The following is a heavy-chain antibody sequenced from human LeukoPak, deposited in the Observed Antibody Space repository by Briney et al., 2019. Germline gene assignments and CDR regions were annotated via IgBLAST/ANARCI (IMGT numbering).Heavy chain of an antibody. Sequence: GRSLRLSCAASGFTFSSYAMHWVRQAPGKGLEWVAVISYDGSNKYYADSVKGRFTISRDNSKNTLYLQMNSLRAEDTAVYYCARDRDFLDYFDYWGQGTLVTVSP. D-gene: IGHD3-3*01. CDR1: GFTFSSYA. CDR3: ARDRDFLDYFDY. CDR2: ISYDGSNK. J-gene: IGHJ4*02. V-gene: IGHV3-30*04.